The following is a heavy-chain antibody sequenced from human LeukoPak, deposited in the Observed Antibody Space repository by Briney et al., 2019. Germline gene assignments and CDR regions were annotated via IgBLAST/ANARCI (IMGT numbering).Heavy chain of an antibody. CDR2: INHSGST. Sequence: SETLSLTCAVYGGSFSGYYWSWIRQPPGKGLEWIGEINHSGSTNYNPSLKSRVTISVDTSKNQFSLKLSSVTAADTAVYYCARGGRERYFDWLVTQPFDYWGQGTLVTVSS. CDR1: GGSFSGYY. CDR3: ARGGRERYFDWLVTQPFDY. J-gene: IGHJ4*02. V-gene: IGHV4-34*01. D-gene: IGHD3-9*01.